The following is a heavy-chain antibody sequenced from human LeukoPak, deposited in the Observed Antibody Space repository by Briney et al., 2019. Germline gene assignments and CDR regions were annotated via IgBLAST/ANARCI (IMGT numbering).Heavy chain of an antibody. CDR2: FDPEDGET. Sequence: GASVKVSCKVSGYTLTELSMHWVRQAPGKGLEWMGGFDPEDGETIYAQKFQGRVTMTEDTSTDTAYMELSSLRSEDTAVYYCAAVSDYGGNSVSWFDPWGQGTLVTVSS. V-gene: IGHV1-24*01. CDR1: GYTLTELS. D-gene: IGHD4-23*01. CDR3: AAVSDYGGNSVSWFDP. J-gene: IGHJ5*02.